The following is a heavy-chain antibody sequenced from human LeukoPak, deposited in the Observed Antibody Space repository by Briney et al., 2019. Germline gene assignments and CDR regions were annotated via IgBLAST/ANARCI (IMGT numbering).Heavy chain of an antibody. V-gene: IGHV3-74*01. CDR1: GFTFSSYW. J-gene: IGHJ5*02. CDR3: ARERSIEGSNWFDP. Sequence: GGSLRLSCAASGFTFSSYWMHWVRQAPRKGLVWVSRINSDGSSTSYADSVKGRCTISRDNAKNTLYLQTNSLRAEDTAVYYCARERSIEGSNWFDPWGEGNLVTVSS. CDR2: INSDGSST. D-gene: IGHD1-26*01.